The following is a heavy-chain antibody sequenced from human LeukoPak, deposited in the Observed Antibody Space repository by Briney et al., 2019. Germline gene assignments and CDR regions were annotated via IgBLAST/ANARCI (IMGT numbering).Heavy chain of an antibody. D-gene: IGHD7-27*01. CDR1: GGTFSSYA. CDR2: MSPNSGDT. J-gene: IGHJ4*02. Sequence: ASVKVSCKASGGTFSSYAISWVRQAPGQRPEWMGWMSPNSGDTGYAQKFQDRVTMTRNTSISTAYMELSSLRSDDTAVYYCARGPPNWGYDYWGPGTLVTVSS. CDR3: ARGPPNWGYDY. V-gene: IGHV1-8*02.